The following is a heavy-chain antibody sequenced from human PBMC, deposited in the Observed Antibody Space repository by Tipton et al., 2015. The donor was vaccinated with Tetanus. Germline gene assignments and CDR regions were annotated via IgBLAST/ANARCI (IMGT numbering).Heavy chain of an antibody. V-gene: IGHV3-23*01. D-gene: IGHD3-10*01. CDR1: GFTFSSYP. CDR2: IGDTEFVT. CDR3: ARDGAPRITMVRGVVGDY. Sequence: SLRLSCEASGFTFSSYPMHWVRQAPGKGLEWVSAIGDTEFVTYYADSLKGRFTISRDNSKNTLYLQMNSLRAEDTAVYHCARDGAPRITMVRGVVGDYWGQGTLVTVSS. J-gene: IGHJ4*02.